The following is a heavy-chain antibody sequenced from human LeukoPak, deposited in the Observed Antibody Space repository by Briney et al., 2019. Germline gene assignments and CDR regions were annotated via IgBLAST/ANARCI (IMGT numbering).Heavy chain of an antibody. CDR2: IHHSGST. V-gene: IGHV4-38-2*02. J-gene: IGHJ4*02. D-gene: IGHD3-22*01. CDR3: ARVEYFDSSGYYTFDY. CDR1: GCSISSGSY. Sequence: SESLSLTCTVSGCSISSGSYWGWIRPPPGKGPEWIGSIHHSGSTYYNPSLKSRVTISVDTSNNQFSLKLSSVTAADTAVYYCARVEYFDSSGYYTFDYWGQGTLVTVSS.